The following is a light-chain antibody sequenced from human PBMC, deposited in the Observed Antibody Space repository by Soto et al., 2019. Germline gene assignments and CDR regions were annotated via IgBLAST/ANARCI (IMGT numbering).Light chain of an antibody. CDR3: CSYTGNSRT. CDR2: EAT. J-gene: IGLJ1*01. Sequence: QSVLTQPASGSGSPGQSITISCTGSISDVGSYNLVSWYQHHPGKVPKVIIYEATKGPSGVSSRFSGSKSPNAASLTISGLQAEDDADYYCCSYTGNSRTFGSGTKVTVL. CDR1: ISDVGSYNL. V-gene: IGLV2-23*01.